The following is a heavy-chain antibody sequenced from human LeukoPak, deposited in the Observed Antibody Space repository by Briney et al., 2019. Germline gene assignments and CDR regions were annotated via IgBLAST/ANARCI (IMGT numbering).Heavy chain of an antibody. CDR2: IYYSGST. Sequence: SETLSLTCTVSGYSISSAYYWGWIRQPPGKGLEWIGYIYYSGSTNYNPSLKSRVTISVDTSKNQFSLKLSSVTAADTAVYYCARVGSTIFGTYYFDYWGQGTLVTVSS. V-gene: IGHV4-61*01. CDR1: GYSISSAYY. CDR3: ARVGSTIFGTYYFDY. J-gene: IGHJ4*02. D-gene: IGHD3-3*01.